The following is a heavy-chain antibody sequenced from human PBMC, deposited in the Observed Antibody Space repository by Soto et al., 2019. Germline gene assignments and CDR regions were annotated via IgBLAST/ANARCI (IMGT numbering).Heavy chain of an antibody. V-gene: IGHV3-48*03. D-gene: IGHD6-13*01. CDR3: VRFGGAAAGPGDY. CDR1: EFTCSSYE. CDR2: ISSSGTTI. J-gene: IGHJ4*02. Sequence: EVQLVESGGGLVQPGGSLRLSCVASEFTCSSYEMNWVRQAPGKGLEWVSYISSSGTTIYYTDSVKGRFTISRDNAKKSLYLQMNSLSAEDTAVYYCVRFGGAAAGPGDYWGQGTLVTVSS.